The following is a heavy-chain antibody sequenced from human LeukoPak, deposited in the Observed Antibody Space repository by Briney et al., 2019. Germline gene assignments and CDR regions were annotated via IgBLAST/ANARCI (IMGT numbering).Heavy chain of an antibody. J-gene: IGHJ4*02. D-gene: IGHD3-22*01. CDR3: AKDLHYYDSSGPIDY. Sequence: GGSLRLSCAASGFTFSSYGMHWVRQAPGKGLEWVAVISYDGSNKYYADSVKGRFTISRDNSKNTLYLQMNSLRAEDTAVYYCAKDLHYYDSSGPIDYWGQGTLVTVSS. CDR1: GFTFSSYG. V-gene: IGHV3-30*18. CDR2: ISYDGSNK.